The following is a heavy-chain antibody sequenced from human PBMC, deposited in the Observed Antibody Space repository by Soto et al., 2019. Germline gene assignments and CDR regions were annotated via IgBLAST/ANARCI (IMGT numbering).Heavy chain of an antibody. J-gene: IGHJ6*02. V-gene: IGHV3-7*03. Sequence: GGSLRLSCAASGFTFSSYWMSWVRQAPGKGLEWVANIKQDGSEKYYVDSVKGRFTISRGNAKNSLYLQMNSLRAEDTAVYYCARDGTYYDFWSGYWAPLYGMDVWGQGTTVTVSS. CDR2: IKQDGSEK. D-gene: IGHD3-3*01. CDR3: ARDGTYYDFWSGYWAPLYGMDV. CDR1: GFTFSSYW.